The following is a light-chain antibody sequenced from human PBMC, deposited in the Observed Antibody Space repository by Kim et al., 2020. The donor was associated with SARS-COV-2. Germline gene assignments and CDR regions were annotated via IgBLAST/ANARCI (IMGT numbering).Light chain of an antibody. Sequence: SASVGDRVTFTCRTSQNINSYLNWYQQKPGKAPQLLLYAASSLRSGVPSRFSGSGSGTDFTLTISSLQPEDFATYYCQQSYTTPYTFGQGTKLEI. V-gene: IGKV1-39*01. CDR2: AAS. CDR3: QQSYTTPYT. CDR1: QNINSY. J-gene: IGKJ2*01.